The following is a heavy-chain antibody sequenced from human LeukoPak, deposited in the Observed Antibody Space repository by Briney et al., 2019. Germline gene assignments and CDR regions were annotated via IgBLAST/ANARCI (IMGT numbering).Heavy chain of an antibody. J-gene: IGHJ3*02. V-gene: IGHV5-51*01. Sequence: GESLKISCKVSGYSFSSYWIGWVRQMPGKGLVWMGIIFPGDSDTRYSPSFQGQVTISADKSINTAYLQWSNLKASDTAMYFCARLVAIPDAFDIWGQGTMVTVSS. CDR2: IFPGDSDT. CDR3: ARLVAIPDAFDI. CDR1: GYSFSSYW. D-gene: IGHD2-2*02.